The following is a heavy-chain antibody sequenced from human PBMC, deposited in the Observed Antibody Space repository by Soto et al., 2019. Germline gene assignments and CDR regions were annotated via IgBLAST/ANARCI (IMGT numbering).Heavy chain of an antibody. D-gene: IGHD3-3*01. J-gene: IGHJ4*02. CDR2: INPNSGGT. V-gene: IGHV1-2*02. Sequence: EASVKVSCKASGYTFTGYYMHWVRQAPGQGLEWMGWINPNSGGTNYAQKFQGRVTMTRDTSISTAYMELSRLRSDDTAVYYCARGPPITIFGVVIYFDYWGQGTLVTVSS. CDR3: ARGPPITIFGVVIYFDY. CDR1: GYTFTGYY.